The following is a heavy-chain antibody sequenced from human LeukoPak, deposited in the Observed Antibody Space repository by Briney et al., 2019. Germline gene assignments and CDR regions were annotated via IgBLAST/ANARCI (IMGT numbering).Heavy chain of an antibody. CDR2: IDGSGGRP. V-gene: IGHV3-23*01. CDR3: ARGKAHDFWNPFDH. CDR1: GFTFSNAW. J-gene: IGHJ4*02. Sequence: GGSLRLSCAASGFTFSNAWMSWVRQAPGKGLEGVSGIDGSGGRPPSAASVTGRFTISRHISRNTLYLQMASLRAEDTAAYYCARGKAHDFWNPFDHWGQGTLVTVSS. D-gene: IGHD3-3*01.